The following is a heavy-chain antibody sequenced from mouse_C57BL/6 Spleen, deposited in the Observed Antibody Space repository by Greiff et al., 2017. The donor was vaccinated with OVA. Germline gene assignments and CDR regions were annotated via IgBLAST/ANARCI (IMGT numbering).Heavy chain of an antibody. J-gene: IGHJ4*01. V-gene: IGHV1-82*01. CDR2: IYPGDGGT. Sequence: QVQLQQSGPELVKPGASVKISCKASGYAFSSSWMNWVKQRPGKGLEWIGRIYPGDGGTNYNGKFKGKATLTVDKSSSTAYMHLSSLTYEDSAVYFCARWRASMDDWGQGTTVTVSS. CDR1: GYAFSSSW. D-gene: IGHD3-1*01. CDR3: ARWRASMDD.